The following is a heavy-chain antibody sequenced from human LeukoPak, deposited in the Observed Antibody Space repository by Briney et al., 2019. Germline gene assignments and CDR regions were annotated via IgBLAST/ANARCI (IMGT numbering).Heavy chain of an antibody. CDR3: ARTPVAGVFDY. CDR1: GGSISSYY. V-gene: IGHV4-59*01. CDR2: IYYSGGT. Sequence: SETLSLTCTVSGGSISSYYWSWIRQPPGKGLEWIGYIYYSGGTNYNPSPKSRVTISVDTSKNQFSLKLSSVTAADTAVYYCARTPVAGVFDYWGQGTLVTVSS. D-gene: IGHD6-19*01. J-gene: IGHJ4*02.